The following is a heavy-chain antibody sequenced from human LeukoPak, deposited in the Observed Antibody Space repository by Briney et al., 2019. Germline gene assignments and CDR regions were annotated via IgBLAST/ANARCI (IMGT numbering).Heavy chain of an antibody. J-gene: IGHJ3*02. CDR1: GFTFSSYA. Sequence: GGSLRLSCAASGFTFSSYAMSWVRQAPGKGLEWVSAISGSGGSTYYADSVKGRFTISRDNSKNTLYLQMNSLRAEDTAVYYCAKDLLYLTDTMMDAFDIWGQGTMVTVSS. D-gene: IGHD3-22*01. CDR3: AKDLLYLTDTMMDAFDI. V-gene: IGHV3-23*01. CDR2: ISGSGGST.